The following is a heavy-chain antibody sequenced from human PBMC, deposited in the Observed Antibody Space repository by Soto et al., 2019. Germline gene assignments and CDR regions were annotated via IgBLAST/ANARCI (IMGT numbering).Heavy chain of an antibody. CDR2: IYHGGTT. Sequence: SETLSLTCSVSGYSIRSGSYWGWIRQPPGKGPEWIASIYHGGTTFYNPSLKSRVTLSVDTSNNQFSLKLTSVTAADTAVYYRARVHVMVVAGSTFDYWGHGTLVTVSS. J-gene: IGHJ4*01. V-gene: IGHV4-38-2*02. D-gene: IGHD6-19*01. CDR1: GYSIRSGSY. CDR3: ARVHVMVVAGSTFDY.